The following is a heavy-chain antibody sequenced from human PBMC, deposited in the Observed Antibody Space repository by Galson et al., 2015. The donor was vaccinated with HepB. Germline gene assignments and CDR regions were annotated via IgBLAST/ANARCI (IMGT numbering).Heavy chain of an antibody. D-gene: IGHD2-2*01. CDR1: GFPFSTFA. Sequence: SLRLSCAASGFPFSTFAMSWVRQAPGKGLEWVSAIIGSGGRTHYADSVKGRFTISRDNSKNTLYMQMNSLRAEDTAVYYCAREYCITTSRRGFFDYWGQGSLVTVSS. J-gene: IGHJ4*02. V-gene: IGHV3-23*01. CDR2: IIGSGGRT. CDR3: AREYCITTSRRGFFDY.